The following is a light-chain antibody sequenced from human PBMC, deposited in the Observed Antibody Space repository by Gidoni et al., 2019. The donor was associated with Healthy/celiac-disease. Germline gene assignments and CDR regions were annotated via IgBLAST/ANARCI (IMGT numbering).Light chain of an antibody. Sequence: ETVLTQSPATLSVSPGERATLPCRASQSVSSYLTWYQQKPGKAPRLLIYDASNRATGIPARFSGSGSGTDFTLTISSLEPEDFAVYYCQQRSNWPGTFGPGTKVEIK. V-gene: IGKV3-11*01. CDR3: QQRSNWPGT. CDR1: QSVSSY. CDR2: DAS. J-gene: IGKJ3*01.